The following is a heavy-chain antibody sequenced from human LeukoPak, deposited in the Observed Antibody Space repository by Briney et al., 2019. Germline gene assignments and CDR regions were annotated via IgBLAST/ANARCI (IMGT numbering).Heavy chain of an antibody. D-gene: IGHD5-18*01. V-gene: IGHV4-59*01. Sequence: PSETLSLTCTVSGGSISSYYWSWLRQPPGKGLEWIGYIYYSGSTNYNPSLKSRVTISVDTSKYQFSLKLSSVTAADTAVYYCARARGYSYGYAPAPLDYWGQGTLVTVSS. CDR2: IYYSGST. J-gene: IGHJ4*02. CDR1: GGSISSYY. CDR3: ARARGYSYGYAPAPLDY.